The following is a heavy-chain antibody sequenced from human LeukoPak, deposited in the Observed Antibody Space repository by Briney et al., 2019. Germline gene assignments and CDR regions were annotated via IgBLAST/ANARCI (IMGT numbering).Heavy chain of an antibody. V-gene: IGHV4-59*01. D-gene: IGHD3-10*01. CDR3: ARGGITMVRGVIDWFDP. CDR2: IYYSGST. J-gene: IGHJ5*02. CDR1: GGSISSYY. Sequence: PSETLSLTCTVSGGSISSYYWSWIRQPPGKGLEWIGYIYYSGSTNYNPSLKSRVTILVDTSKNQFSLKLSSVTAADTAVYYCARGGITMVRGVIDWFDPWGQGTLVTVSS.